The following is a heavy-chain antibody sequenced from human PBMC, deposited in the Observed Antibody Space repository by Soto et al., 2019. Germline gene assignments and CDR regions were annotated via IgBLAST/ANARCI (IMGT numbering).Heavy chain of an antibody. Sequence: SETLSLTCAVSSGSIISSNWWSWVRQPPGKGLEWIGEIYHSGSTNYNPSLKSRVTISVDKSKNQFSLKLSSVTAADTAVYYCARAYCGGDCYSYYYYYMDVWGKGTTVTVSS. D-gene: IGHD2-21*01. V-gene: IGHV4-4*02. CDR1: SGSIISSNW. CDR2: IYHSGST. J-gene: IGHJ6*03. CDR3: ARAYCGGDCYSYYYYYMDV.